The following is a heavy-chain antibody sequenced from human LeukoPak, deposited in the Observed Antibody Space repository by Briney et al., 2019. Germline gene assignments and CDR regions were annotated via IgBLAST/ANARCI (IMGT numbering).Heavy chain of an antibody. D-gene: IGHD6-13*01. CDR1: GGSISSYS. CDR2: IYYSGST. CDR3: ARGLGSIAAAVYFDY. V-gene: IGHV4-59*08. Sequence: SETLSLTCTVSGGSISSYSWSWIRQPPGKGLEWIGYIYYSGSTNYNPSLKSRVTISVDTSKNQFSLKLSSVTAADTAVYSCARGLGSIAAAVYFDYWGPGTLVTVSS. J-gene: IGHJ4*02.